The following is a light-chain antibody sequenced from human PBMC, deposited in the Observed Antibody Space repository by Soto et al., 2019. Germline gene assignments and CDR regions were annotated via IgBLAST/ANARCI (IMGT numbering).Light chain of an antibody. V-gene: IGKV1-5*03. CDR3: QQYNDYSAWT. CDR1: QSINKW. J-gene: IGKJ1*01. CDR2: EAS. Sequence: IPTTHHPSTPYAYISYTVTMTCRPSQSINKWLAWYQQKPGKAPTLLIYEASILQNGVPSRFSGTESGTEFTLTISSLRPDDFATYYCQQYNDYSAWTFGQGTKVDIK.